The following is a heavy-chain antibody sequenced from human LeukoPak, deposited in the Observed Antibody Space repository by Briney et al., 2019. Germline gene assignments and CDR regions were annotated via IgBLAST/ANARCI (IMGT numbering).Heavy chain of an antibody. CDR1: GFTFSSYS. Sequence: GGSLRLSCAASGFTFSSYSMNWVRQAPGKGLEWVSSISSSSSYIYYADSVKGRFTISRDNAKNSLYLQMNSLRAEDTAVYYCAIHPPRIAAAGTIDYWGQGTLVTVSS. J-gene: IGHJ4*02. V-gene: IGHV3-21*04. D-gene: IGHD6-13*01. CDR2: ISSSSSYI. CDR3: AIHPPRIAAAGTIDY.